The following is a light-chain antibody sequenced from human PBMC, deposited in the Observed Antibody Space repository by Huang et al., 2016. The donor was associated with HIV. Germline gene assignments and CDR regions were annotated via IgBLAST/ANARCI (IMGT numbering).Light chain of an antibody. CDR1: QSVLSPSNNRNH. V-gene: IGKV4-1*01. Sequence: DIVMTQSPDSLAVSLGERATITCVFSQSVLSPSNNRNHLAWYQQKPRQPPKLLISWASTRESGVPDRFRGSGSATDFTLTIDNLQAEDVALYFCQQYYSIPGFGQGTYVEV. CDR3: QQYYSIPG. J-gene: IGKJ1*01. CDR2: WAS.